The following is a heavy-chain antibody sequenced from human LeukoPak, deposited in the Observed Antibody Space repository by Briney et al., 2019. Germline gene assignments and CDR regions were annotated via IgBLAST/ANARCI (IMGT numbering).Heavy chain of an antibody. Sequence: GGSLSLSCAASDSTVSSNSMSWVRQAPGKGLEWVSATYSSGSIHYADSVKGRFTISRDSSKNTLYLQMNSLRAEDTAVYYCATESYGGAWGQGTLVTVSS. CDR1: DSTVSSNS. V-gene: IGHV3-53*01. CDR2: TYSSGSI. CDR3: ATESYGGA. J-gene: IGHJ4*02. D-gene: IGHD1-26*01.